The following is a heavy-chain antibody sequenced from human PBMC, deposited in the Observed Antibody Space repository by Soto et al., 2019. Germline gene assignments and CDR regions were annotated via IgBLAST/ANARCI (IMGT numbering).Heavy chain of an antibody. J-gene: IGHJ4*02. D-gene: IGHD6-19*01. V-gene: IGHV4-59*08. CDR3: ARQVGGWAPWYFDY. Sequence: SETLSLTCTVSGGSISRYYWSWIRQPPGKGLEWIGYTYYSGSTNYNPSLKSRVTISVDTSKNQFSLKLSSVTAADTAVYYCARQVGGWAPWYFDYWGQGTLVTVS. CDR1: GGSISRYY. CDR2: TYYSGST.